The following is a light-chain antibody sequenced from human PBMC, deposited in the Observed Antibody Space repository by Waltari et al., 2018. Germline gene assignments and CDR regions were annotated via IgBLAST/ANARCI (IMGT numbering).Light chain of an antibody. Sequence: ELVLTQSPGTLSLSPGERATLSCRASQSVTSSYLAWYHQQTGQAPRSLMYGTSSRATDIPDRFSGSGSGTDFSLTISRLEPEDFAVYYCHQYNESPFTFGGGTKVEVK. CDR3: HQYNESPFT. V-gene: IGKV3-20*01. CDR1: QSVTSSY. CDR2: GTS. J-gene: IGKJ4*01.